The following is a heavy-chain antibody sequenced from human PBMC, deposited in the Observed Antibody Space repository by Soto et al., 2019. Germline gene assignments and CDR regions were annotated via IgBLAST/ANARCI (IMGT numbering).Heavy chain of an antibody. J-gene: IGHJ2*01. CDR1: GGSITSSKHY. CDR2: IYYSGST. V-gene: IGHV4-39*01. Sequence: PSETLSLTCTVSGGSITSSKHYWSWIRQPPGKGLEWIGSIYYSGSTYYNPSLKSRVTISVDTSKNQFSLKLSSVTAADTAVYYCARHWPGVPTAIPFFDLWGRGTLVTVSS. CDR3: ARHWPGVPTAIPFFDL. D-gene: IGHD1-1*01.